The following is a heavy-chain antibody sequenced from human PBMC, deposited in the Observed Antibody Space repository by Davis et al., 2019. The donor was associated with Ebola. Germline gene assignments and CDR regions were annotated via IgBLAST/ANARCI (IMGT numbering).Heavy chain of an antibody. CDR2: IYYSGST. J-gene: IGHJ4*02. CDR3: ARGKVISPEGAKTVDY. V-gene: IGHV4-59*01. Sequence: SETLSLTCTVSGDSINTYYWSWLRQPPGKGLEWIGYIYYSGSTNYNPSLKSRVTMSVDTSMNHFSLRLSYVTAADTAVYYCARGKVISPEGAKTVDYWGQGTLVTVSS. CDR1: GDSINTYY. D-gene: IGHD1-14*01.